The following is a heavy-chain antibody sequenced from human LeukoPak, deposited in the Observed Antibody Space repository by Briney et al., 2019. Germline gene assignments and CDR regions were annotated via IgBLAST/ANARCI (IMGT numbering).Heavy chain of an antibody. V-gene: IGHV4-34*01. D-gene: IGHD5-18*01. Sequence: SETLSLTCAVYGGSFSGYYWSWIRQPPGKGLEWIGEINHSGSTNYNPSLKSRVTISVDTSKNQFSLKLSSVTAADTAVYYCARDRERQWIQLWSPAFDIWGQGTMVTVSS. CDR3: ARDRERQWIQLWSPAFDI. CDR1: GGSFSGYY. CDR2: INHSGST. J-gene: IGHJ3*02.